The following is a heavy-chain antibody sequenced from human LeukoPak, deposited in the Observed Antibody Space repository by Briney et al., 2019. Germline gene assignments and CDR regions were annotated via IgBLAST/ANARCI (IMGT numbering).Heavy chain of an antibody. J-gene: IGHJ6*04. CDR1: GIILSSYW. V-gene: IGHV3-7*01. CDR3: AELGITMIGGV. D-gene: IGHD3-10*02. CDR2: MKQDEREK. Sequence: GGSLRLSCAASGIILSSYWMSWVRQAPGKGLEWVANMKQDEREKYYVDSVKGRFTVSRDNAKNSLYLQMNSLRAEDTAVYYCAELGITMIGGVWGKGTTVTISS.